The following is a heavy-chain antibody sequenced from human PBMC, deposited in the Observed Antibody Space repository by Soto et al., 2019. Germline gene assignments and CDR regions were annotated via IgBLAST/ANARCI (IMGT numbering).Heavy chain of an antibody. J-gene: IGHJ6*03. CDR3: AKKSVPVTTTPFYQYYYMDV. CDR1: RFTFSSYG. V-gene: IGHV3-23*01. Sequence: ELQLLESGGGLVQPGGSLRLSCAASRFTFSSYGMTWVRQAPGKGLEWVSTIGGSGGSTHYADSVKGRFTISRDNSKNTLYLQMNSLRAEDTAVYYCAKKSVPVTTTPFYQYYYMDVWGKGTTVTVSS. D-gene: IGHD4-4*01. CDR2: IGGSGGST.